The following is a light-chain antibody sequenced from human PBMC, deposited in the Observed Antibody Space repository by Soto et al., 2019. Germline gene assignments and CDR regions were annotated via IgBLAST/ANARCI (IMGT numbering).Light chain of an antibody. J-gene: IGLJ1*01. CDR2: DII. CDR3: VSFTTSRSYV. CDR1: SSDVGAYIF. V-gene: IGLV2-14*03. Sequence: QSVLTQPASVSGSPGQSITISCTGTSSDVGAYIFVSWYQQHPGKAPKLMIYDIINRPSGVSNRFSGSKSGNTASLTISGLQAEDEADYYCVSFTTSRSYVFGTRTKVTVL.